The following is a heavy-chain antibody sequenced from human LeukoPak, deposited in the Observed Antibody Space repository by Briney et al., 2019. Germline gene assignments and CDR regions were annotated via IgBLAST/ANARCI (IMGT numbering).Heavy chain of an antibody. J-gene: IGHJ4*02. D-gene: IGHD2-15*01. CDR2: IYYSGTT. CDR1: GGSLSSYY. V-gene: IGHV4-59*04. CDR3: ARLVPPGGGDCTGSNCHTVYYFDY. Sequence: SETLSLTCTVSGGSLSSYYWSWIRQPPGKGLEWIGYIYYSGTTYYNPSLKSRVTISIDAAKNQFSLMLTSVTAADTAVYYCARLVPPGGGDCTGSNCHTVYYFDYWGQGTLVTVSS.